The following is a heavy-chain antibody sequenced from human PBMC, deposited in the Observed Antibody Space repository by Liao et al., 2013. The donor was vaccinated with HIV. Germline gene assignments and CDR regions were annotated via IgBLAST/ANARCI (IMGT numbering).Heavy chain of an antibody. CDR3: ARDPLGLDWFDP. Sequence: QVQLQESGPGLVKPSETLSLICTVSGGSISSYSWSWIRQPAEKGLEWIGRVYSSGSTNYNPSLKSRVTMSLDPSKNQFSLRLTSLTAADTAVYYCARDPLGLDWFDPWGQGTLVTVSA. V-gene: IGHV4-4*07. CDR2: VYSSGST. D-gene: IGHD6-19*01. J-gene: IGHJ5*02. CDR1: GGSISSYS.